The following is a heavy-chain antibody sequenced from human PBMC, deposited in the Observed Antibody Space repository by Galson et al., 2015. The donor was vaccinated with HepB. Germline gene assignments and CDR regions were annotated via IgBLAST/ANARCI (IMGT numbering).Heavy chain of an antibody. J-gene: IGHJ4*02. CDR1: GFNFRSHV. CDR2: LSGSGAIT. CDR3: AKDSVSGTYVPTYSDS. V-gene: IGHV3-23*01. Sequence: SLRLSCAASGFNFRSHVMTWVRQAPGKGLEWVSSLSGSGAITYYADSVKGRFTISRDNSQNRIFLHMNRLRAEDTALCYCAKDSVSGTYVPTYSDSWGQGTLVTVSS. D-gene: IGHD1-26*01.